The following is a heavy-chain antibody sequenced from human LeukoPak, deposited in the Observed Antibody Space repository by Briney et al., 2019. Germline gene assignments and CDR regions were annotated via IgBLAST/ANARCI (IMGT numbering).Heavy chain of an antibody. J-gene: IGHJ4*02. CDR1: GGSISSYY. V-gene: IGHV4-59*01. CDR2: IYYSGST. D-gene: IGHD3-3*01. CDR3: ARAPHYDFWSGSFDY. Sequence: SETLSLTCTVSGGSISSYYWSWIRQPPGKGLEWIGYIYYSGSTNYNPSLKSRVTISVDTSKNQFSLKLSSVTAADTAVYYCARAPHYDFWSGSFDYWGQGTLVTVSS.